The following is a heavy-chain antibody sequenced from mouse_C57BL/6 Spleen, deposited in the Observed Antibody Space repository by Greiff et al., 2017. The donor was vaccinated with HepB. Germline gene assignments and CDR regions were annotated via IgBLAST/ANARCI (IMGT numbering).Heavy chain of an antibody. Sequence: EVQLQQSGAELVRPGASVKLSCTASGFNIKDYYMLWVKQRPEQGLEWIGRIDPEDGDTEYAPKFQGKATMTADTSSNTAYLQLSSLTSEDTAVYYCTAFVTTRGFAYWGQGTLVTVSA. CDR3: TAFVTTRGFAY. D-gene: IGHD1-1*01. V-gene: IGHV14-1*01. J-gene: IGHJ3*01. CDR2: IDPEDGDT. CDR1: GFNIKDYY.